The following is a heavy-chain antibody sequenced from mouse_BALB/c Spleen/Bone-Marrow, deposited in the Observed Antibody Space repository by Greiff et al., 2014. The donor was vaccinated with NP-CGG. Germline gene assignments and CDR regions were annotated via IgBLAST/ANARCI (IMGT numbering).Heavy chain of an antibody. CDR3: ASYVYGYYFDY. J-gene: IGHJ2*01. Sequence: VQLQQPGAELVKPGASVKSSCTASGFNIKDTYMHWVKQRPEQGLEWIGRIDPANVNTKYDPKFQGKATITADTSSNTAYLQLSSLTSEDTAVYYCASYVYGYYFDYWGQGTTLTVSS. V-gene: IGHV14-3*02. CDR1: GFNIKDTY. D-gene: IGHD1-1*01. CDR2: IDPANVNT.